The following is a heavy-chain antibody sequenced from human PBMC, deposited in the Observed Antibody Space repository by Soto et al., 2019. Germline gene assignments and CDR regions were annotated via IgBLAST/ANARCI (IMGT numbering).Heavy chain of an antibody. Sequence: RASVKVSCKVSGYTLTELSMHWVRQAPGKGLEWMGGFDPEDGETIYAQKFQGRVTMTEDTSTDTAYMELSSLRSEDTAVYYCAAGSITMVRGVPIYYYYYGMDVWGQGTTVTVSS. CDR1: GYTLTELS. CDR3: AAGSITMVRGVPIYYYYYGMDV. D-gene: IGHD3-10*01. J-gene: IGHJ6*02. CDR2: FDPEDGET. V-gene: IGHV1-24*01.